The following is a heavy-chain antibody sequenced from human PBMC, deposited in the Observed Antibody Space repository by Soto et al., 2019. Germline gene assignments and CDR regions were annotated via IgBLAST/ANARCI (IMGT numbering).Heavy chain of an antibody. Sequence: GGSLRLSCAASGYTFSSYGMHWVRQAPGKGLDWVALVWYDGSKKYYADSVKGRFTISRDDSRNTLYLQMNSLRVEDTAVYYCARDPGIAVTTNWFDPWGQGILVTVSS. CDR3: ARDPGIAVTTNWFDP. D-gene: IGHD6-19*01. V-gene: IGHV3-33*01. J-gene: IGHJ5*02. CDR1: GYTFSSYG. CDR2: VWYDGSKK.